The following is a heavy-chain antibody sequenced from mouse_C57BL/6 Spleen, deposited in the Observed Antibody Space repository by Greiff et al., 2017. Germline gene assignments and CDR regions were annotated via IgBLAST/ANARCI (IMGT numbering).Heavy chain of an antibody. J-gene: IGHJ1*03. Sequence: DVQLQESGPGLVKPSQSLSLTCSVTGYSITSGYYWNWIRQFPGNKLEWMGYISYDGSNNYNPSLKNRISITRDTSKNQFFLKLNSVTTEDTATYYCARDEYDWYFDVWGTGTTVTVSS. V-gene: IGHV3-6*01. CDR1: GYSITSGYY. D-gene: IGHD5-1*01. CDR2: ISYDGSN. CDR3: ARDEYDWYFDV.